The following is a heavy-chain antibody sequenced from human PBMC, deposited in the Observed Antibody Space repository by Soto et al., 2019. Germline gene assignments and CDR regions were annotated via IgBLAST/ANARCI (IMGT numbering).Heavy chain of an antibody. Sequence: GGSLRLSCAASGFTFSTYWMHWVRQTPGKGLVWVSRIDPDGSSTSYADSVKGRFTISRDNAKNTLYLQMNTLGAEDTAVYYCATHGPYSTSSFDHWGQGTLVTVSS. CDR3: ATHGPYSTSSFDH. CDR2: IDPDGSST. J-gene: IGHJ4*02. CDR1: GFTFSTYW. V-gene: IGHV3-74*01. D-gene: IGHD6-6*01.